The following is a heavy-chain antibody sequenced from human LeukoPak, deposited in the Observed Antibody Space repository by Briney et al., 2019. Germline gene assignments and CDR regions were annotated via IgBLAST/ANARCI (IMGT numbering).Heavy chain of an antibody. Sequence: ASVKVSCKASGYTFTIYGISWVRQAPGQGLEWMGWISAYNGNTNYAQKLQGRVTMTTDTSTSTAYMELRSLRSDDTAVYYCARVWEHFCACYYGMDVWGQGTTVTVSS. D-gene: IGHD3-3*02. CDR2: ISAYNGNT. CDR1: GYTFTIYG. V-gene: IGHV1-18*01. CDR3: ARVWEHFCACYYGMDV. J-gene: IGHJ6*02.